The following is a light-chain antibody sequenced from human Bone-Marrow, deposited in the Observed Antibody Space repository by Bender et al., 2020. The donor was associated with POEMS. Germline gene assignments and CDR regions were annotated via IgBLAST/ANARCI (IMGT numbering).Light chain of an antibody. J-gene: IGLJ3*02. V-gene: IGLV1-44*01. Sequence: QPVLTQPPSASGTPGQRVTISCSGGSSNIGAHAVNWYQHLPGTPPKLLIYSSHRRPSEVPDRFSGSRSGTSASLDISGLQSEDEADYYCAVWDDSLNSWVFGGGTKLTVL. CDR2: SSH. CDR3: AVWDDSLNSWV. CDR1: SSNIGAHA.